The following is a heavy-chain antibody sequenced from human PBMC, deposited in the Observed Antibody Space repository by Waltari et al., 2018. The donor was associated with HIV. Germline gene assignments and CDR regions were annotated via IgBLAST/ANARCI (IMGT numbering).Heavy chain of an antibody. CDR1: GFPFKHYG. CDR2: IWYDGSNK. J-gene: IGHJ4*02. Sequence: VQLVESGGGVVQPGRSLRLSCAASGFPFKHYGMHWFRQAPGKGLEWVAVIWYDGSNKYYADSVKGRFTISRDNSKNRLYLQMNSLRAEDTAVYYCARDRGGSSSLVLDSWGQGTLVTVSS. V-gene: IGHV3-33*01. CDR3: ARDRGGSSSLVLDS. D-gene: IGHD6-6*01.